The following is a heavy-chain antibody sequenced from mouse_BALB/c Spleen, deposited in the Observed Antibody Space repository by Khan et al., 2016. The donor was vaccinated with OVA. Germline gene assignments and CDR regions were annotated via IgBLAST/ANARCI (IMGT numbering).Heavy chain of an antibody. CDR3: ARNYDYDEGLAY. CDR2: IWSGGST. V-gene: IGHV2-2*02. D-gene: IGHD2-4*01. Sequence: QVQLQQSGPGLVQPSQSLSITCTVSGFSLTTYGVHWVRQSPGKGLEWLGVIWSGGSTDYNAAFISRLSISKDNSKSQVFFKMNSLQANDTAIYYWARNYDYDEGLAYWGQGTLVTVSA. CDR1: GFSLTTYG. J-gene: IGHJ3*01.